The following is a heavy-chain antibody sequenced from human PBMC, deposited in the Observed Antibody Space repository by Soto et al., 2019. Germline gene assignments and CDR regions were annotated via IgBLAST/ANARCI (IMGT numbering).Heavy chain of an antibody. V-gene: IGHV4-39*02. J-gene: IGHJ5*02. Sequence: SETLSLTCTVSGGSISSISYYWGWIRQPPGKGLEGIGSIYYSGSTYYNPSLKSGVTISVETSKNQFSLKLSSVTAADAAFYYCAREWIWSDXWGQGTLVTVSX. CDR2: IYYSGST. D-gene: IGHD2-2*03. CDR1: GGSISSISYY. CDR3: AREWIWSDX.